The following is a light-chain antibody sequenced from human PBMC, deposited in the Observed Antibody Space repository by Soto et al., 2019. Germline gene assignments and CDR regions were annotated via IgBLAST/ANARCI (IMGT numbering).Light chain of an antibody. Sequence: EVVLTQSPGTLSLSPGEGATLSCRASQSLTNTFLTWYQQKPCQAPRLLLYGVFSRATGVPDRFSGGGSGTNFTLSISRREPEDSAVYFCQQYAFSPRTFGQGTKVEVK. J-gene: IGKJ1*01. CDR2: GVF. CDR1: QSLTNTF. CDR3: QQYAFSPRT. V-gene: IGKV3-20*01.